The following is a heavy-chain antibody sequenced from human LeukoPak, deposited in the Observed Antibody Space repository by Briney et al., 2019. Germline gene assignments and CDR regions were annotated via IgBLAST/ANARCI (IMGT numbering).Heavy chain of an antibody. J-gene: IGHJ4*02. V-gene: IGHV3-21*01. CDR3: ARDLNDFWSGLIDY. CDR2: ISSSSSYI. Sequence: GGSLRLSCAASGFTFSSYSMNWVRQAPGKGLEWVSPISSSSSYIYYADSVKGRLTISRDNAKNSLYLQMNSLRAEDTAVYYCARDLNDFWSGLIDYWGQGTLVTVSS. CDR1: GFTFSSYS. D-gene: IGHD3-3*01.